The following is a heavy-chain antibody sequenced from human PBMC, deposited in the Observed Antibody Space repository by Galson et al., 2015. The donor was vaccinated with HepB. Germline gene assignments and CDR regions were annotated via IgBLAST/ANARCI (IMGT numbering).Heavy chain of an antibody. J-gene: IGHJ3*02. CDR1: GFTVSNNY. D-gene: IGHD2-2*01. CDR3: AREGPRHCSSTICQTSDAFDI. V-gene: IGHV3-53*01. Sequence: SLRLSCAASGFTVSNNYMDWVRQAPGKGLEWVSVLHSGGSTYYADSVKGRFTISRDNSKNTPYLQMNSLRAADTAVYYCAREGPRHCSSTICQTSDAFDIWGQGTMVTVSS. CDR2: LHSGGST.